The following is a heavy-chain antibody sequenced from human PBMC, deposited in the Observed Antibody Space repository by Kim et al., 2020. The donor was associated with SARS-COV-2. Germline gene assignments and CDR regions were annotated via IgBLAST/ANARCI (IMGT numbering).Heavy chain of an antibody. CDR3: ARGLTGTDQPFDV. CDR2: IGTLADT. CDR1: GFMFREYD. D-gene: IGHD1-7*01. Sequence: GGSLRLSCAASGFMFREYDMYWVRQGRGKGLEWVSSIGTLADTYFAAPVKGRFVVSREDTRNSLYLQMNSLRVEDTGVYYCARGLTGTDQPFDVWGQGTTVIVS. V-gene: IGHV3-13*04. J-gene: IGHJ6*02.